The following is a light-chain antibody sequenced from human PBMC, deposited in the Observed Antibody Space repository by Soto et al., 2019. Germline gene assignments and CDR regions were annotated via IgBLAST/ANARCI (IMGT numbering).Light chain of an antibody. J-gene: IGKJ1*01. V-gene: IGKV3-20*01. Sequence: EIVLTQSPGTLSLSPGEGATLSCRASQSVSSSYLAWYQQKPGQAPRLLIYGASSRATGIPDRFSGSGSGTDFTLTISRLEPEDVAVYYCQQYGSSPLTFGQGTKVDLK. CDR3: QQYGSSPLT. CDR2: GAS. CDR1: QSVSSSY.